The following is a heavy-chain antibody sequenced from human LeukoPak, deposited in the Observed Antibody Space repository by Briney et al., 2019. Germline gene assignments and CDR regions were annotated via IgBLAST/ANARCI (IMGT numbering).Heavy chain of an antibody. CDR3: ARSGTLTGYLY. CDR1: GGSLSSYY. D-gene: IGHD3-9*01. J-gene: IGHJ4*02. V-gene: IGHV4-59*01. CDR2: IYYSGST. Sequence: PSETLSLTCTVSGGSLSSYYWTRIRQPPGKGLEWIGYIYYSGSTNYNPSLKSRVTMSVDTSKNRFSLKLNSVTAADTAVYYCARSGTLTGYLYWGQGALVTVSS.